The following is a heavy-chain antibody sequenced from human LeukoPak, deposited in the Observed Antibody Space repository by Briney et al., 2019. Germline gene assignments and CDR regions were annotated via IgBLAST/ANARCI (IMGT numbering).Heavy chain of an antibody. CDR3: AREYYYDSSGYYLY. D-gene: IGHD3-22*01. V-gene: IGHV1-2*02. CDR2: INPNSGGT. CDR1: GYTFTGYY. J-gene: IGHJ4*02. Sequence: ASVKVSCKASGYTFTGYYMHWVRQAPGQGLEWMGWINPNSGGTNYAQKFQGRVTMTRDTSISTAYMELSRLRSDDTAVYYCAREYYYDSSGYYLYWGQGTLVTVSS.